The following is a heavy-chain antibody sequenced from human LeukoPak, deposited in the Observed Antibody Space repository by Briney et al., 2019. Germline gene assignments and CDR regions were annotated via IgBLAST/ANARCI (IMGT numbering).Heavy chain of an antibody. CDR2: INQGGSEK. CDR3: ARDMVPAGIAFDY. V-gene: IGHV3-7*03. J-gene: IGHJ4*02. Sequence: GGSLRLSRTASGFTFNSHWMGWVRQAPGKGLEWLANINQGGSEKYYVDSVKGRFTISRDNAKNSLYLQMNSLRAEDTAVYYCARDMVPAGIAFDYWGQGALVTVSS. D-gene: IGHD2-2*01. CDR1: GFTFNSHW.